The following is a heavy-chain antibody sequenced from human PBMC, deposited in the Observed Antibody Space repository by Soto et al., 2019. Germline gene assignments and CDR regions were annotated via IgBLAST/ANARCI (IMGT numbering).Heavy chain of an antibody. V-gene: IGHV3-30*18. Sequence: GGSLRLSCAASGFTFSSYGMHWVRQAPGKGLEWVAVISYDGSNKYYADSVKGRFTISRDNSKNTLYLQMYSLRAEDTAVYYCAKGYYGSGSYEPFDYWGQGTLVTVSS. CDR1: GFTFSSYG. CDR2: ISYDGSNK. J-gene: IGHJ4*02. D-gene: IGHD3-10*01. CDR3: AKGYYGSGSYEPFDY.